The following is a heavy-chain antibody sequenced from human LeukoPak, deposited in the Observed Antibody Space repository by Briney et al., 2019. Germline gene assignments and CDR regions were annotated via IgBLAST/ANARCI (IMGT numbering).Heavy chain of an antibody. D-gene: IGHD1-14*01. CDR2: TSYSGST. V-gene: IGHV4-39*07. Sequence: SETLSLTCTVSGGSISSSNYYWGWVRQPPGKGLGWIGTTSYSGSTYYTPPLRSRVTISVDTSKNQFSLKLNSVTAADTAVYYCAAVARTLVFDYWGQGTLVTVSS. CDR1: GGSISSSNYY. CDR3: AAVARTLVFDY. J-gene: IGHJ4*02.